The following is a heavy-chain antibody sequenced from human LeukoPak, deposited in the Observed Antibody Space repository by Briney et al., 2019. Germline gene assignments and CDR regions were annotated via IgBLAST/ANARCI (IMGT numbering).Heavy chain of an antibody. V-gene: IGHV4-31*03. J-gene: IGHJ4*02. CDR3: ARGPWGSGSGFDY. D-gene: IGHD3-10*01. CDR2: IYYSGST. Sequence: PSETLSLTCTVSGGSISSGGYYWSWIRQHPGKGLEWIGYIYYSGSTYYNPSLKSRVTISVDTSKNQFSLKLSSVTAADTAVYYCARGPWGSGSGFDYWGQGTLVTVSS. CDR1: GGSISSGGYY.